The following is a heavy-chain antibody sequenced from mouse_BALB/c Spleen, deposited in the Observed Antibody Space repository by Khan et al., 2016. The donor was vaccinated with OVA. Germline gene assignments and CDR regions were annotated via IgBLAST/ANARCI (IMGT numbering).Heavy chain of an antibody. CDR2: INTHTGEP. CDR3: SNETSYWYFDA. Sequence: QIQLVQSGPELKKPGETVKISCKAAGYTFTNYRMNWMKQAPEKGLKWMGWINTHTGEPTYGDDFKGRFAFSLATSATTAYLQINNLKNEDKATYFCSNETSYWYFDAWGAGTTVTVSS. D-gene: IGHD1-3*01. J-gene: IGHJ1*01. CDR1: GYTFTNYR. V-gene: IGHV9-1*02.